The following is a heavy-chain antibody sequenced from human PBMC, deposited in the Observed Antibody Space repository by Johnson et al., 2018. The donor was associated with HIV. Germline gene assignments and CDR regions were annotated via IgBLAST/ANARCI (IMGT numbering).Heavy chain of an antibody. CDR2: ISYDGSNK. Sequence: VQLVESGGAVVQPGRSLRLSCAASGFTFSSYGIYWVRQAPGKGLGWVTVISYDGSNKYYADSVKGRFTISRDNSKNTLYLQMNSLRAEDTAVYYCAKDLNPDNGNPGAFDIWGQGTMVTVSS. CDR3: AKDLNPDNGNPGAFDI. V-gene: IGHV3-30*18. D-gene: IGHD1-14*01. J-gene: IGHJ3*02. CDR1: GFTFSSYG.